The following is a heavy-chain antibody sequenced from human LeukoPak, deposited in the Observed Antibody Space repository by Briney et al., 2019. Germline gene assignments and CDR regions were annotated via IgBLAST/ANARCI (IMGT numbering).Heavy chain of an antibody. V-gene: IGHV1-69*05. CDR1: GGTFSSYA. D-gene: IGHD3-22*01. J-gene: IGHJ4*02. CDR2: IIPIFGTA. Sequence: SVKVSCKASGGTFSSYAISWVRQAPGQGLEWMGRIIPIFGTANYAQKFQGRVTITTDESTSTAYMELSSLRSKDTAVYYCARDLTSGYFHGDYWGQGTLVTVSS. CDR3: ARDLTSGYFHGDY.